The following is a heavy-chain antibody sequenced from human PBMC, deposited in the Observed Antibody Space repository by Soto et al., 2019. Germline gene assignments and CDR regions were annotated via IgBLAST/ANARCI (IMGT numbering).Heavy chain of an antibody. Sequence: SETLSLTCAVSGGSISSGGYSWSWIRQPPGKGLEWIGYIYHSGSTYYTPSLKSRVTISVDRSKNQFSLKLSSVTAADTAVYYCARGSRRYFDLDVWGQGTTVTVSS. V-gene: IGHV4-30-2*01. CDR2: IYHSGST. CDR1: GGSISSGGYS. J-gene: IGHJ6*02. CDR3: ARGSRRYFDLDV. D-gene: IGHD3-9*01.